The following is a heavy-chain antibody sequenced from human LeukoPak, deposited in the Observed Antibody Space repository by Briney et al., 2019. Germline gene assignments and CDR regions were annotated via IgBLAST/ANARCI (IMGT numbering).Heavy chain of an antibody. D-gene: IGHD1-14*01. CDR1: GCTVIAND. Sequence: GGSLRLSCAASGCTVIANDMTWVRQAPGKGLEWVSVLYSDGNTKYADSVQGRFTISRDNSKNTLYLEMNSLSPVDTAVYYCARGVEPLAANTLAYWGQGTLVTVSS. V-gene: IGHV3-53*01. CDR2: LYSDGNT. J-gene: IGHJ4*02. CDR3: ARGVEPLAANTLAY.